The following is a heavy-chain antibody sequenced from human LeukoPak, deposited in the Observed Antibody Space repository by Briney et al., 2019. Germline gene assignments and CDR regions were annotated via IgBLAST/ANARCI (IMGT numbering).Heavy chain of an antibody. CDR1: GYTFTAYY. J-gene: IGHJ4*02. D-gene: IGHD3-22*01. CDR3: ARGTMNLDS. Sequence: GASVKVSCKASGYTFTAYYMHWVRQAPGQGLEWMGWINPNSGGTNYAQKFQGRVTMTRDTSINTAYMELNRLKFDDTAVYYCARGTMNLDSWGQGALVTVSS. CDR2: INPNSGGT. V-gene: IGHV1-2*02.